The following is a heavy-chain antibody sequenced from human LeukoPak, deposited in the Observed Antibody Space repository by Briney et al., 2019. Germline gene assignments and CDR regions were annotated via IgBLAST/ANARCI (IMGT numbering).Heavy chain of an antibody. CDR3: ARAGVD. J-gene: IGHJ4*02. Sequence: PGGSLRLSCAASGFTFSRYWMSWVRQAPGKGLEWVANIKLDGSEKYYVDSVKGRFTISRDNAKNSLYLQMNSLRAEDTAVYYCARAGVDWGQGTLVTVSS. CDR2: IKLDGSEK. D-gene: IGHD2-8*01. CDR1: GFTFSRYW. V-gene: IGHV3-7*01.